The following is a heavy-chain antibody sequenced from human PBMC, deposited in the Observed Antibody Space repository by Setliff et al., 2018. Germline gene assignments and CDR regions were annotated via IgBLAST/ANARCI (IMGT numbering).Heavy chain of an antibody. J-gene: IGHJ4*02. D-gene: IGHD3-16*01. Sequence: GGSLRLSCAVSGFTFIYAWMHWVRQAPGKGLEWVGRIKSKTDGGSIDYAAPVKGRFTISRDDSGNTLYLQMNSLNTEDTAVYYCATAITWTSTRRFWGQGTLVTVSS. CDR1: GFTFIYAW. V-gene: IGHV3-15*07. CDR2: IKSKTDGGSI. CDR3: ATAITWTSTRRF.